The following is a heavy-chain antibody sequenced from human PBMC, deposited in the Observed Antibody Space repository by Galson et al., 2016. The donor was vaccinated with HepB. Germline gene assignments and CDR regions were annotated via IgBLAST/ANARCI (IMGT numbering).Heavy chain of an antibody. V-gene: IGHV3-9*01. J-gene: IGHJ5*02. CDR1: GFTFDDYG. Sequence: SLRLSCAASGFTFDDYGMHWVRQAPGKGLEWVAGISWNSGSIDYAKSAKGRFTISRDNAKNSLYLQMNSLRAEDTALYFCTKGRQKQVVSLGFDLWGQGTLVTVSS. CDR3: TKGRQKQVVSLGFDL. CDR2: ISWNSGSI. D-gene: IGHD2-2*01.